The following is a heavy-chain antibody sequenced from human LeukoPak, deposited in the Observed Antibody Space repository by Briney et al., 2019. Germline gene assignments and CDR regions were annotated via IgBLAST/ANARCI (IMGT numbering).Heavy chain of an antibody. CDR2: IYYSGST. J-gene: IGHJ6*03. Sequence: SGTLSLTCAVSGGSISSGGYSWSWIRQPPGKGLEWIGYIYYSGSTYYNPSLKSRVTISVDTSKNQFSLKLSSVTAADTAVYYCATRGGYYYYMDVWGKGTTVTVSS. CDR1: GGSISSGGYS. V-gene: IGHV4-30-4*07. D-gene: IGHD3-16*01. CDR3: ATRGGYYYYMDV.